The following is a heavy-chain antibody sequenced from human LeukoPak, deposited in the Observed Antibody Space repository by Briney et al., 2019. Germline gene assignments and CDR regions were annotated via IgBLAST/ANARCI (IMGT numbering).Heavy chain of an antibody. J-gene: IGHJ4*02. V-gene: IGHV4-59*01. CDR1: GGAISSYY. CDR3: ASRSSGYSYGIDY. CDR2: IYYSGST. D-gene: IGHD5-18*01. Sequence: PSETLSLTCTVSGGAISSYYWRWIRQPPGKGLEWIGYIYYSGSTNYNPSLKSRVTISVDTSKNQFSLKLSSVTAADTAVYYCASRSSGYSYGIDYWGQGTLVTVSS.